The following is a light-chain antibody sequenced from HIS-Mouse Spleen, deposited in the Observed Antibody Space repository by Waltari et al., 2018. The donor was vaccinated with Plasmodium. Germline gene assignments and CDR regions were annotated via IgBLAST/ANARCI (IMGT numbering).Light chain of an antibody. CDR3: QSADSSGTYQV. CDR1: ALPKQY. CDR2: KDS. J-gene: IGLJ2*01. V-gene: IGLV3-25*03. Sequence: SYELTQPPSVSVSPGQTARITCSGDALPKQYAYWYQQKPGPAPVLVIYKDSERPSGIPERFSGARSGTTVTLTISGVQAEDEADYYCQSADSSGTYQVFGGGTKLTVL.